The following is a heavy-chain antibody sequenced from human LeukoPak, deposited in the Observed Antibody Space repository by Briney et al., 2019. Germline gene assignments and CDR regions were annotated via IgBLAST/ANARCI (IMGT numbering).Heavy chain of an antibody. Sequence: ASVKVSCKASGYTFTSYYMHWVRQAPGQGLEWMGIINPSGGSTSYAQKFQGRVTMTRDMSTSTVYMELSSLSSEDTAVYYCARDIEAYSSSHAFDIWGQGTMVTVSS. J-gene: IGHJ3*02. V-gene: IGHV1-46*01. CDR3: ARDIEAYSSSHAFDI. CDR2: INPSGGST. CDR1: GYTFTSYY. D-gene: IGHD6-6*01.